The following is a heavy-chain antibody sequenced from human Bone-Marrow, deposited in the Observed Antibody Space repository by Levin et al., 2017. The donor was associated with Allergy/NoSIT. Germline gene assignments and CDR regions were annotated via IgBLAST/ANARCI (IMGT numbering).Heavy chain of an antibody. D-gene: IGHD2-15*01. J-gene: IGHJ4*02. Sequence: GESLKISCAASGFTFSSYGMHWVRQAPGKGLEWVAVISYDGSNKYYADSVKGRFTISRDNSKNTLYLQMNSLRAEDTAVYYCAKDPQRSPVGIWDYWGQGTLVTVSS. V-gene: IGHV3-30*18. CDR1: GFTFSSYG. CDR2: ISYDGSNK. CDR3: AKDPQRSPVGIWDY.